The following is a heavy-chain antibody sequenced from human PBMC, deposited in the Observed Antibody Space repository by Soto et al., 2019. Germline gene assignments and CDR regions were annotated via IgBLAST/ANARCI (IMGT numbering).Heavy chain of an antibody. CDR3: ARYDNSGSHGVDI. Sequence: QMQLQESGPGLVKPSQTLSLTCTVSGGSISSGGYYWSWIRQHPGKGLEWIGYIYYSGSTYYNPSLKSRVTISVDTSKNQFSLKLSSVTAADTAVYYCARYDNSGSHGVDIWGQGTMVTVSS. V-gene: IGHV4-31*03. J-gene: IGHJ3*02. CDR2: IYYSGST. CDR1: GGSISSGGYY. D-gene: IGHD3-22*01.